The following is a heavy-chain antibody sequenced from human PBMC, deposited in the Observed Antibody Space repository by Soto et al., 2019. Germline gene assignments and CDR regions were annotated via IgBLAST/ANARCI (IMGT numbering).Heavy chain of an antibody. CDR2: IYTGGYT. CDR3: AREAIIVIAAPEYYFDY. J-gene: IGHJ4*02. D-gene: IGHD3-22*01. V-gene: IGHV3-66*01. Sequence: HPGXSLRLSCAVSGFTVSNNYMSCVRQAPFKGLEWVSVIYTGGYTNYADSVKGRFTISRDSSKNTLYLQMDSLRAEDTAVYYCAREAIIVIAAPEYYFDYWGQGTLVTVSS. CDR1: GFTVSNNY.